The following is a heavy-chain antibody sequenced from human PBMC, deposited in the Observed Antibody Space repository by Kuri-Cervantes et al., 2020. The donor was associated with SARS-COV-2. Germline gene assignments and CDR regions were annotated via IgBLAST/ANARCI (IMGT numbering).Heavy chain of an antibody. CDR1: GFTFSSYS. D-gene: IGHD6-19*01. V-gene: IGHV3-23*01. J-gene: IGHJ2*01. CDR3: AKPIAVAWEGYFDL. CDR2: ISGSGGST. Sequence: GGSLRLSCAATGFTFSSYSMNWVRQAPGKGLEWVSAISGSGGSTYYADSVKGRFTISRDNSKNTLYLQMNSLRAEDTAVYYCAKPIAVAWEGYFDLWGRGTLVTVSS.